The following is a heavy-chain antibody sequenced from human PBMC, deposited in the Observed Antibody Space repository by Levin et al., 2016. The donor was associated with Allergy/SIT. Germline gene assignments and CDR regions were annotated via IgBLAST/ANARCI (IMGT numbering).Heavy chain of an antibody. CDR1: GFTVSSNY. V-gene: IGHV3-53*01. CDR3: ARGGCDSTSCYAFDY. CDR2: IYSGGST. D-gene: IGHD2-2*01. Sequence: GESLKISCAASGFTVSSNYMSWVRQAPGKGLEWVSIIYSGGSTYYADSVKGRFTISRDNSKNTLYLQMNSLRVEDTAVYYCARGGCDSTSCYAFDYWGQGTLVTVSS. J-gene: IGHJ4*02.